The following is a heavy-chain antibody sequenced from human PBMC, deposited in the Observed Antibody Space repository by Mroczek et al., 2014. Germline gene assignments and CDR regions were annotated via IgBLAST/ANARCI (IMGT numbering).Heavy chain of an antibody. CDR2: ISYDGSNK. Sequence: QVQLVQSGGGVVQPGRSLRLSCAASGFTFSSYGMHWVRQAPGKGLEWVAVISYDGSNKYYADSVKGRFTISRDNSKNTLYLQMNSLRAEDTAVYYCAKDLRGNWNDVVYYYGMDVWGQGTHGHRLL. D-gene: IGHD1-1*01. V-gene: IGHV3-30*18. CDR3: AKDLRGNWNDVVYYYGMDV. CDR1: GFTFSSYG. J-gene: IGHJ6*02.